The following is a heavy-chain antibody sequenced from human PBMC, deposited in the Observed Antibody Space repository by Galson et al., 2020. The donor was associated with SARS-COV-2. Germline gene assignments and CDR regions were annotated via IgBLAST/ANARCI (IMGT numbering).Heavy chain of an antibody. D-gene: IGHD6-13*01. V-gene: IGHV6-1*01. CDR1: VDTPSSNTAA. J-gene: IGHJ6*02. CDR3: AREGIAAAALYYYYGMDV. Sequence: SQTPSLTCALSVDTPSSNTAACNWIRQSPSSGLGLRGRTYYRSTSYNDYAVSVKSRITINPDTSKNQFSLQLNSVTPEDTAVYYCAREGIAAAALYYYYGMDVGGQGTTVTVSS. CDR2: TYYRSTSYN.